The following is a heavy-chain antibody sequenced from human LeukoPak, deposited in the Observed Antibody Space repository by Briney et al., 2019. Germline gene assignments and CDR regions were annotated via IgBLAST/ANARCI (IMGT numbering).Heavy chain of an antibody. Sequence: TGGSLRLSCAASGFTFSSYWMHWVRQAPGKGLEWVSSISSSSSYIYYADSVKGRFTISRDNAKNSLYLQMNSLRAEDTAVYYCARMGRYSYGYSDYWGQGTLVTVSS. V-gene: IGHV3-21*01. CDR2: ISSSSSYI. CDR3: ARMGRYSYGYSDY. CDR1: GFTFSSYW. J-gene: IGHJ4*02. D-gene: IGHD5-18*01.